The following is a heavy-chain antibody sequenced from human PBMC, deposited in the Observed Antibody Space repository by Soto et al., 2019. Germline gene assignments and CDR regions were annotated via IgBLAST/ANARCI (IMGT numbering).Heavy chain of an antibody. CDR1: GFAFGTTD. Sequence: GGSLRLSCAASGFAFGTTDMSWFRQAPGEGLEWVSTSDDSGGITYYADSVKGRITISRDTSRNTVYLQMNSLRGDDTALYYCVKNSGWFNTWGQGALVTVSS. CDR3: VKNSGWFNT. V-gene: IGHV3-23*01. CDR2: SDDSGGIT. D-gene: IGHD3-10*01. J-gene: IGHJ5*02.